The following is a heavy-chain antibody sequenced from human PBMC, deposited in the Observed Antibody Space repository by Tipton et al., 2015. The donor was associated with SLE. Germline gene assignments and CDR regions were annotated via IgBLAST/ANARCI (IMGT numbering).Heavy chain of an antibody. Sequence: SLRLSCAASGFTFSSYWMHWVRQAPGKGLEWVAVISYDGSNKYYADSVKGRFTISRDNSKNTLYLQMNSLRAEDTAVYYCARDLGAGSEIGAFDYWGQGTLVTVSS. J-gene: IGHJ4*02. CDR2: ISYDGSNK. D-gene: IGHD1-26*01. CDR3: ARDLGAGSEIGAFDY. CDR1: GFTFSSYW. V-gene: IGHV3-30-3*01.